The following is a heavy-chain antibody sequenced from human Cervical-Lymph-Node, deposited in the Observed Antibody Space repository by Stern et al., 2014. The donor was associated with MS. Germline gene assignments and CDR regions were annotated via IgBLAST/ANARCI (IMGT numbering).Heavy chain of an antibody. CDR2: IIPVLNTP. D-gene: IGHD5-12*01. Sequence: QLVQSGPEMKKPGSSVKVSCKSSGGTFNSHAISWIRQAPGQGLEWVGVIIPVLNTPNYAQKFHGRVTITADESTRTAYLEVSSLRYEDTAVYYCATEEEDTGYQTYGMDVWGQGTPVTVSS. CDR3: ATEEEDTGYQTYGMDV. V-gene: IGHV1-69*01. J-gene: IGHJ6*02. CDR1: GGTFNSHA.